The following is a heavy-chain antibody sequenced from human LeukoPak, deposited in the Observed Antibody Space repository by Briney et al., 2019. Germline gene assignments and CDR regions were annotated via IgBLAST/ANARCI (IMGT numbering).Heavy chain of an antibody. J-gene: IGHJ4*02. CDR2: INHSGST. D-gene: IGHD6-13*01. CDR3: ARSNSWTPVSYGY. V-gene: IGHV4-34*01. CDR1: GGSFSGYY. Sequence: SETLSLTCAVYGGSFSGYYWSWIRQPPGKGLGWIGEINHSGSTNYNPSLKSRVTISVDTSKNQFSLKLSSVTAADTAVYYCARSNSWTPVSYGYWGQGTLVTVSS.